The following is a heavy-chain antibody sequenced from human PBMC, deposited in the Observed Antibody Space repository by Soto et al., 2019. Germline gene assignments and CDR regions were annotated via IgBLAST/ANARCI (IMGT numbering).Heavy chain of an antibody. J-gene: IGHJ5*02. CDR2: IKSKFAGGTT. Sequence: EVQLVESGGGLVKPGGSLRLSCATSGFTFRNASMSWVRQAPGKGLQWVGLIKSKFAGGTTVYAAPVRGRFSISRDDSKSILYLQMNSLKTEDTGIYFCGTGNPWGQGTRVTVSS. CDR3: GTGNP. V-gene: IGHV3-15*01. CDR1: GFTFRNAS.